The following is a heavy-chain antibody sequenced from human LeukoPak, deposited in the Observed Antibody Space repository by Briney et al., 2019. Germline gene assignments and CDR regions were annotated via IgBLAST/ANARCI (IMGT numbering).Heavy chain of an antibody. D-gene: IGHD3-10*01. CDR3: ASRAQRAPFGGFDY. J-gene: IGHJ4*02. CDR1: GYSISSGYY. Sequence: SETLSLTCAVSGYSISSGYYWGWIRQPPGNGLEWIASMYHSGSTYQNPSLKSRITISVDTSKNQLPLKLSSVTAADTAIYYCASRAQRAPFGGFDYWGQGTLVTVSS. CDR2: MYHSGST. V-gene: IGHV4-38-2*01.